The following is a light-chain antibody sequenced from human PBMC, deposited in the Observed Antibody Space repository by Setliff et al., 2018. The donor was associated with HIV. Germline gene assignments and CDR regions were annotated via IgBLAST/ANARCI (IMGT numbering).Light chain of an antibody. V-gene: IGLV2-14*03. CDR1: SSDIGGYNY. J-gene: IGLJ1*01. CDR2: DVS. CDR3: SSYTSSGTLHV. Sequence: QSVLTQPASVSGSPGQSITISCTGTSSDIGGYNYVSWYQQHPGKAPKLMIYDVSSRPSGVSNRFSGSKSGNTASLTISGLQAEDEADYYCSSYTSSGTLHVFGPGTKVTV.